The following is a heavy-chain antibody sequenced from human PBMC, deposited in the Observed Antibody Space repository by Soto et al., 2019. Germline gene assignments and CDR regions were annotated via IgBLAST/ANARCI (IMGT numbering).Heavy chain of an antibody. CDR1: GDFLTTYY. J-gene: IGHJ5*02. V-gene: IGHV4-59*01. Sequence: SETLSLTCDVSGDFLTTYYWNWIRQSPGKGLEWIGYIFYGGHTNYNPSLRGRATISVDTSKNQFSLKLSSVTAADTAVYYCARVLRGWFDPWGQGTPVTVSS. CDR2: IFYGGHT. CDR3: ARVLRGWFDP.